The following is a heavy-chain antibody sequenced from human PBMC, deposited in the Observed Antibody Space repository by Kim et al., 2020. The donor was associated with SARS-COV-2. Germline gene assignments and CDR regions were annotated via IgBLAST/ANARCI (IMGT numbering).Heavy chain of an antibody. D-gene: IGHD4-17*01. V-gene: IGHV1-2*02. Sequence: KFQGRVTMTRDTSISTAYMELSRLRSDDTAVYYCAREADYGDYPYDAFDIWGQGTMVTVSS. CDR3: AREADYGDYPYDAFDI. J-gene: IGHJ3*02.